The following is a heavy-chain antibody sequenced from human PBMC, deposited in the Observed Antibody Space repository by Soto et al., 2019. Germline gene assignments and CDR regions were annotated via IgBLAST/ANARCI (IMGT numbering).Heavy chain of an antibody. J-gene: IGHJ3*02. Sequence: QLQLVQSGGEVKTPGASVKVSCTTSGYTFTSHGISWVRQAPGQGLEGMGWISTYNGKTDYAQKCQGRVTMAADTRTSTVYMEVRSLRSDDTAVYYCARLLTEGATYREDAFDMWGQGTKVTVSS. D-gene: IGHD1-26*01. CDR3: ARLLTEGATYREDAFDM. CDR1: GYTFTSHG. CDR2: ISTYNGKT. V-gene: IGHV1-18*01.